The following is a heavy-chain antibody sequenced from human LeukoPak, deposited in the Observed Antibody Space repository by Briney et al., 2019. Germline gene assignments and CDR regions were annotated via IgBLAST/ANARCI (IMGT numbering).Heavy chain of an antibody. Sequence: GGSLRLSCAASGFTFSSYWMSWVRQAPGKGLEWVANIKQDGSEKYYVDSVKGRFTISRDNAKNSLYLQMNSLRAEDTAVYYCASPYCSSTSCFDYYYGMDVWGQGTTVTVSS. J-gene: IGHJ6*02. D-gene: IGHD2-2*01. CDR1: GFTFSSYW. V-gene: IGHV3-7*01. CDR3: ASPYCSSTSCFDYYYGMDV. CDR2: IKQDGSEK.